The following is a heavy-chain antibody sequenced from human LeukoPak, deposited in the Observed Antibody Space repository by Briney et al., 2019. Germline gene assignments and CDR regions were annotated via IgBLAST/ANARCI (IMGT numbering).Heavy chain of an antibody. J-gene: IGHJ5*02. CDR1: RGTFSSYA. CDR3: ARDARHKYCSSATCYRGWFDP. V-gene: IGHV1-69*13. Sequence: RASVKVSCKASRGTFSSYAISWVRQAPGQGLEWMGGIIPMFGTTNYAQKFQGRVTITADESTSTAYMELSSLRSEDTAVYYCARDARHKYCSSATCYRGWFDPWGQGTLVTVSS. CDR2: IIPMFGTT. D-gene: IGHD2-2*01.